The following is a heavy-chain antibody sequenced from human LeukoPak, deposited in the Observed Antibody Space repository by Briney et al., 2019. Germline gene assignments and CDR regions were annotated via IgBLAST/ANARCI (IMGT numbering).Heavy chain of an antibody. Sequence: ASVKVSCKASGGTFSSYAISWVRQAPGQGLEWMGGIIPIFGTANYAQKFQGRVTITADESTSTAYMELSSLRSEDTAVYYCARGRGNWGSVYFDYWGPGTPVTVSS. J-gene: IGHJ4*02. D-gene: IGHD7-27*01. CDR1: GGTFSSYA. CDR2: IIPIFGTA. V-gene: IGHV1-69*01. CDR3: ARGRGNWGSVYFDY.